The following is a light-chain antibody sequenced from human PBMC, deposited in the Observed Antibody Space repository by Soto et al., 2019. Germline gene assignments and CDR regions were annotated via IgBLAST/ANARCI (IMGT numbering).Light chain of an antibody. V-gene: IGKV3-20*01. Sequence: VLTQSPGILSVSAGERATLSCRASQSIDNRVLAWYQQKPGQAPRLLIYADSVRATGTPDGFSGRRSGTDFSLTPRRVESEAFAVYSCQQFGIPDMWTFGQGTNVDIK. CDR2: ADS. J-gene: IGKJ1*01. CDR1: QSIDNRV. CDR3: QQFGIPDMWT.